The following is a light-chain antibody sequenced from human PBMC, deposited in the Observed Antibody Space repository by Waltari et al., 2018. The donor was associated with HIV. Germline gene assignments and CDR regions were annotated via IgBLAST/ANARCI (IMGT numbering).Light chain of an antibody. V-gene: IGKV3-15*01. Sequence: EIVMTQSPDTLSVSPGARATLSCRASQSVGGSLAWYQVRPGQTPSLLIYGATSRTTGVPARFSGRGSGTEFTLTISGLQSEDFAIYYCQQYNELPQTFGQGTRV. CDR1: QSVGGS. J-gene: IGKJ1*01. CDR2: GAT. CDR3: QQYNELPQT.